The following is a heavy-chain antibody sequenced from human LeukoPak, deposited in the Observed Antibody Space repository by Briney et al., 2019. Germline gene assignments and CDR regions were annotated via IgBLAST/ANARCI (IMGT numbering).Heavy chain of an antibody. CDR2: FDPEDGET. CDR1: VYTLTELS. CDR3: ATTGSGNYYYYYMDV. Sequence: GSSVKVSCKVSVYTLTELSMHWVRQAPGKGLGWMGGFDPEDGETIYAQKFQGRVTMTEDTSTDTAYMELSSLRSEDTAVYYCATTGSGNYYYYYMDVWGKGTTVTVSS. D-gene: IGHD3-10*01. V-gene: IGHV1-24*01. J-gene: IGHJ6*03.